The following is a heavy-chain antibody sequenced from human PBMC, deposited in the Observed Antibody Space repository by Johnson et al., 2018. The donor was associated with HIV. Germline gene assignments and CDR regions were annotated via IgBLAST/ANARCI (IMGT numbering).Heavy chain of an antibody. CDR1: GFTFSSYA. V-gene: IGHV3-23*03. CDR2: IYSGGST. D-gene: IGHD3-16*01. J-gene: IGHJ3*02. Sequence: VQLVESGGGLVQPGGSLRLSCAASGFTFSSYAMSWVRQAPGKGLEWVSVIYSGGSTYYADSVKGRFTISRDNSKNTLYLQMNSLKTEDTAVYYCTTVGGAFDIWGQGTMVTVSS. CDR3: TTVGGAFDI.